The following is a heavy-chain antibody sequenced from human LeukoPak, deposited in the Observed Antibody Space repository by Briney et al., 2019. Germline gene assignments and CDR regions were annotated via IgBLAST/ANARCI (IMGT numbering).Heavy chain of an antibody. CDR1: GFTFTYYA. CDR2: VSNVGSNQ. J-gene: IGHJ6*03. CDR3: ATRYCTIPACRASSYHCMDN. D-gene: IGHD2-8*01. Sequence: GGSLRLSCAASGFTFTYYAMHWVRQAPGKGLEWVSVVSNVGSNQDYTDSVKGRFIISRDDSKSTVYLQMNSLRVDDTAMYYCATRYCTIPACRASSYHCMDNWGKGTTVTVSS. V-gene: IGHV3-30-3*01.